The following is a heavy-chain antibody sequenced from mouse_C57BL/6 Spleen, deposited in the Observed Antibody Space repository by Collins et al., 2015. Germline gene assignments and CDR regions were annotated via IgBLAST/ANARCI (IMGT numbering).Heavy chain of an antibody. J-gene: IGHJ2*01. Sequence: MHWVKQRPGRGLEWIGKIDPNSGSTYYNEQFKSKATLTVDKPSSIAYMQLSSLTSEDSAVYYCARGDFYYFDYWGQGTTLTVSS. CDR2: IDPNSGST. CDR3: ARGDFYYFDY. V-gene: IGHV1-72*01.